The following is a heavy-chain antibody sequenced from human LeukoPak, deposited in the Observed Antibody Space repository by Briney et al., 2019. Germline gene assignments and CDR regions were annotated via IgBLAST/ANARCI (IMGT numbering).Heavy chain of an antibody. CDR3: AARDGGDYPYFDY. V-gene: IGHV3-66*01. Sequence: PGGSLRLSCAASGFTVDRKHMTWVRQAPGKGLQWISFMYTGGNTYYSDSVKGRFTVSRDTSKNTLYPQMDSLRDEDTGVYRCAARDGGDYPYFDYWGPGTLVTVSS. CDR2: MYTGGNT. D-gene: IGHD4-17*01. J-gene: IGHJ4*02. CDR1: GFTVDRKH.